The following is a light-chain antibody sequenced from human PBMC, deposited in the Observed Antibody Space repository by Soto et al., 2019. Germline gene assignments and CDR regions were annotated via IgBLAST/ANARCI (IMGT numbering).Light chain of an antibody. CDR3: QQYQNLWT. V-gene: IGKV1-39*01. CDR1: QSISSY. J-gene: IGKJ1*01. CDR2: ATT. Sequence: DIQMTQSPSSLSASVGDRVTITCRASQSISSYLNWYQQKPGQAPKLLIYATTHLQSGVPSRFSGSGSGTEFTLTIGSLQSEDSAVYYCQQYQNLWTFGQGTKVDIK.